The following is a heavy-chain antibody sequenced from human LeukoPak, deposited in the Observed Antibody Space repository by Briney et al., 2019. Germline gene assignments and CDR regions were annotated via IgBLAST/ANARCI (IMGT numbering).Heavy chain of an antibody. CDR1: GGSISSSSYY. Sequence: SETLSLTCTVSGGSISSSSYYWGWIRQPPGTGLEWIGSIYYSGSTYYNPSLKSRVTISVDTSKNQFSLKLSSVTAADTAVYYCARREAGTSHFDYWGQGTLVTVSS. J-gene: IGHJ4*02. V-gene: IGHV4-39*01. D-gene: IGHD1-7*01. CDR2: IYYSGST. CDR3: ARREAGTSHFDY.